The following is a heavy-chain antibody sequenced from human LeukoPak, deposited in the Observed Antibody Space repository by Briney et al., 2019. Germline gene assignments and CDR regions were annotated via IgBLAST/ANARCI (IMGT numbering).Heavy chain of an antibody. D-gene: IGHD2-2*01. V-gene: IGHV3-74*01. J-gene: IGHJ4*02. CDR2: INSDGSST. Sequence: PGGSLRLSCAASGFTFSSYWMHWVRQAPGKGLVWVSRINSDGSSTSYADSVKGRFTISRDNAKNTLCLQTNSLRAEDTAVYYCARADAPALLSQFDYWGQGTLVTVSS. CDR3: ARADAPALLSQFDY. CDR1: GFTFSSYW.